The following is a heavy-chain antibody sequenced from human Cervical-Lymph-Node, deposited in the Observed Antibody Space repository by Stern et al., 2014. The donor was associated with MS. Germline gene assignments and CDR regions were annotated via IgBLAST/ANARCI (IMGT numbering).Heavy chain of an antibody. CDR2: INPSGDSA. Sequence: QMQLVQSGAEVKKPGASVKVSCKASGYTFTSHYMHWVRQAPGQGLEWVGIINPSGDSARSAQKFQGRVTMTRDTTTSAVYMELRSLRSEDTAVYYCASGTGSKRPTGNYWGQGTLVTVSS. CDR1: GYTFTSHY. D-gene: IGHD3/OR15-3a*01. CDR3: ASGTGSKRPTGNY. V-gene: IGHV1-46*01. J-gene: IGHJ4*02.